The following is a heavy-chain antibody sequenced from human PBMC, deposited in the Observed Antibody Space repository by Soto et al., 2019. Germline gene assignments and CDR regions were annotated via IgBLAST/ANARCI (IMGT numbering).Heavy chain of an antibody. CDR3: AKDRALVRGVINDIEV. CDR1: GFTFSNYG. V-gene: IGHV3-30*18. J-gene: IGHJ6*02. Sequence: QVQLVESGGGVVQPGRSLRLSCAAPGFTFSNYGMHWVRQAPGKGLEWVAVISYDGDKTYYADSVKGRFTISRDNSKNTLYLQMNSLRTEDMAVYYCAKDRALVRGVINDIEVWGQGTTVTVSS. CDR2: ISYDGDKT. D-gene: IGHD3-10*01.